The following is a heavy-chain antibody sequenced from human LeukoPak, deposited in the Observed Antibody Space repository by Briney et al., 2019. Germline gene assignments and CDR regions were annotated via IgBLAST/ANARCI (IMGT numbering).Heavy chain of an antibody. J-gene: IGHJ4*02. Sequence: SETLSLTCTVSGGSISTYYWSWIRQPPGKGLEWIGYIYTSGSGNYNPSLKGRVTISGDTSKNQLSLKLISVTAADTAVYYCPRHPRRTISGGGVFDFWAQGILVTVPS. D-gene: IGHD3-16*01. CDR2: IYTSGSG. CDR3: PRHPRRTISGGGVFDF. V-gene: IGHV4-4*09. CDR1: GGSISTYY.